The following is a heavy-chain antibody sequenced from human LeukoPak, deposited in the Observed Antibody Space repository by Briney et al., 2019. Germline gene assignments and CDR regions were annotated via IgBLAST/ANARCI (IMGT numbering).Heavy chain of an antibody. V-gene: IGHV3-23*01. CDR3: AKGVEMATILYFQH. J-gene: IGHJ1*01. Sequence: GGSLRLSCAASGFTFSSYAMSWVRQAPGKGLEWVSAISGSGGSTYYADSVKGRFTISRDNSKNTLYLQMNSLRAEDTAVYYCAKGVEMATILYFQHWGQGTLVTVSP. CDR2: ISGSGGST. CDR1: GFTFSSYA. D-gene: IGHD5-24*01.